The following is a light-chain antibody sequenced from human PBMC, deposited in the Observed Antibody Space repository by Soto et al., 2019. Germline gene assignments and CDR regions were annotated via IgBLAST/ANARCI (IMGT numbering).Light chain of an antibody. CDR3: QQYGSSLPVT. V-gene: IGKV3-20*01. J-gene: IGKJ4*01. CDR1: ESIGSSY. CDR2: GAS. Sequence: ETVLTQSPGTLSLSPGERATLSCRASESIGSSYLAWYQQKPGQPPRLLIYGASNGATGIPDRFSGSGSGTDFTLTISRLEPEDFAVYYCQQYGSSLPVTFGGGPKVEIK.